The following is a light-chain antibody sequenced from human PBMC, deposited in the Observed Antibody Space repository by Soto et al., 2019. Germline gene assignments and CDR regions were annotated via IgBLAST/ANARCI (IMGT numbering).Light chain of an antibody. V-gene: IGLV2-11*01. CDR2: DVT. CDR3: SSHAGSSVV. Sequence: QCALTQPRSASGFPGQSVTISCTRTSSDVGGYNYVSWYQQHPGKAPKLMIYDVTTRPSGVPDRFSGYKSGNTASLTISGLQAEDEGDYYCSSHAGSSVVFGPGTKVTVL. CDR1: SSDVGGYNY. J-gene: IGLJ1*01.